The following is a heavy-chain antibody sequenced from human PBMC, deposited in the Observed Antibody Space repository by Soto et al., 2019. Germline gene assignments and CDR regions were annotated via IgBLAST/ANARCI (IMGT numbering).Heavy chain of an antibody. CDR2: FIPVYRTL. V-gene: IGHV1-69*13. Sequence: GASVKVSWKASGGSFGNSAINWVRQTPGQGLEWLGGFIPVYRTLNYAQKFQGRVTITADESTGTAYMTLSSLASDDTAVYYCATGVIWIGYFTVDSWGQGTRVTVSS. CDR3: ATGVIWIGYFTVDS. CDR1: GGSFGNSA. D-gene: IGHD3-3*01. J-gene: IGHJ4*02.